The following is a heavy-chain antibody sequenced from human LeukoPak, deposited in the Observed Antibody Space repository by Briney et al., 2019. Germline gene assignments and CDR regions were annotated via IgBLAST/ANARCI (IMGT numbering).Heavy chain of an antibody. CDR2: INPHSGAT. Sequence: ASVKVSCKASGYTFIGYFMHWVRQAPGQGLEWMGWINPHSGATNYAQKFQGRVTMTRDTSISTVYMGLSGLRSDDTAIYYCARLSCSGNSCYSGDWFDPWGEGTLVTVSS. V-gene: IGHV1-2*02. J-gene: IGHJ5*02. D-gene: IGHD2-15*01. CDR1: GYTFIGYF. CDR3: ARLSCSGNSCYSGDWFDP.